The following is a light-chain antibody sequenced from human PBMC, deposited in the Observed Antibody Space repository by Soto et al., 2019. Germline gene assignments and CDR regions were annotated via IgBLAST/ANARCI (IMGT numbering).Light chain of an antibody. CDR2: ENN. CDR1: TSNIGNNY. J-gene: IGLJ2*01. Sequence: QSVLTQPPSVSAAPGQRVTISCSGTTSNIGNNYVSWYQQFPGTAPKLLIYENNRRPSGIPDRFSGSKSGTSATLHISGLQTGDEAIYFCGTWDNRLKTVFGGGTKVTVL. V-gene: IGLV1-51*02. CDR3: GTWDNRLKTV.